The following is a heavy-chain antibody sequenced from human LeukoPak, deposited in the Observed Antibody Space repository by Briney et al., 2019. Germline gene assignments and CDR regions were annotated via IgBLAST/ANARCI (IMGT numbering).Heavy chain of an antibody. D-gene: IGHD6-13*01. CDR2: IIPIFGIA. V-gene: IGHV1-69*13. CDR3: ARVAPTSSSWYIFDY. J-gene: IGHJ4*02. Sequence: SVKVSCKASGGTFSSYAISWVRQAPGQGLEWMGGIIPIFGIANYAQKFQGRVTITADESTSTAYMELSSLRSEDSAVYYCARVAPTSSSWYIFDYWGQGTLVTVSS. CDR1: GGTFSSYA.